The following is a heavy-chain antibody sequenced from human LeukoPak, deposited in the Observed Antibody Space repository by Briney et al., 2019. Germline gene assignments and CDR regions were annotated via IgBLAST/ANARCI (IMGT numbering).Heavy chain of an antibody. CDR3: TTRRIDGYSSGWYYFDY. Sequence: MLGESLKVSCMGSGYSFTSYWIGWVRQMPGKGLEWMGLIYPGDSDTRYSPSFQGQVTISADKSISTAYLQWSSLKASDTAMYYCTTRRIDGYSSGWYYFDYWGQGTLVTVSS. CDR2: IYPGDSDT. CDR1: GYSFTSYW. V-gene: IGHV5-51*01. J-gene: IGHJ4*02. D-gene: IGHD6-19*01.